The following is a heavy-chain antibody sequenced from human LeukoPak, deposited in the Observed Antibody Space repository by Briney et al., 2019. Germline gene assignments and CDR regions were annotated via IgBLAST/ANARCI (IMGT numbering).Heavy chain of an antibody. D-gene: IGHD6-19*01. CDR2: INPDSDGT. V-gene: IGHV1-2*02. J-gene: IGHJ4*02. Sequence: ASVKVSCKASGYTFTGYYMHWVRQAPGQGLEWMGWINPDSDGTNYAQKFQGRVTMTRDTSIRTACMELSRLRSDDTAVYYCARVLFYSSGNKSNRVDYWGQGTLVTVSS. CDR3: ARVLFYSSGNKSNRVDY. CDR1: GYTFTGYY.